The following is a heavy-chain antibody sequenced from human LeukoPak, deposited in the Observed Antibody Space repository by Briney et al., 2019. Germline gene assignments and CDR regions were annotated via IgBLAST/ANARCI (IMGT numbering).Heavy chain of an antibody. J-gene: IGHJ4*02. D-gene: IGHD6-19*01. Sequence: ASVKVSCKASGYTFTSYDINWVRQATGQGLEWMGWISAYNGNANYAQKLQGRVTMTIHTSTSTAYMELRSLRSDDTAVYYCARAGGAVAGYFDYWGQGTPVIVSS. CDR2: ISAYNGNA. CDR3: ARAGGAVAGYFDY. V-gene: IGHV1-18*01. CDR1: GYTFTSYD.